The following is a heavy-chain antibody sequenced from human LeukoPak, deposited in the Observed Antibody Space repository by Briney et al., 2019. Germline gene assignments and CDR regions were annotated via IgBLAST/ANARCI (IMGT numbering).Heavy chain of an antibody. J-gene: IGHJ5*02. V-gene: IGHV3-74*01. Sequence: GGSLRLSCAASGFTFSSYWMHWVRQAPGKGLVWVSRINSDGSSTNYADSVKGRFTISRDNAKNTLYLQMNSLRAEDTAVYYCAGGSPGTRKYNWFDPWGQGTLVTVSS. CDR2: INSDGSST. D-gene: IGHD1-1*01. CDR1: GFTFSSYW. CDR3: AGGSPGTRKYNWFDP.